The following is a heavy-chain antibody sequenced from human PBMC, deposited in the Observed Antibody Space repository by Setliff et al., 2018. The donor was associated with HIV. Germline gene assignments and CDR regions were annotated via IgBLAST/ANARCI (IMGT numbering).Heavy chain of an antibody. CDR1: GGSFSGYC. D-gene: IGHD6-13*01. V-gene: IGHV4-34*01. CDR2: IQHSGRI. Sequence: SETLSLTCAVYGGSFSGYCWSWIRQPPGKGLEWIGEIQHSGRINYNPSLRSRVTTSVDTSKNQFSLRLRSLTAADTSVYYRARVSCSTWYSIPRYYYYSMDVWGNGTTVTVSS. CDR3: ARVSCSTWYSIPRYYYYSMDV. J-gene: IGHJ6*03.